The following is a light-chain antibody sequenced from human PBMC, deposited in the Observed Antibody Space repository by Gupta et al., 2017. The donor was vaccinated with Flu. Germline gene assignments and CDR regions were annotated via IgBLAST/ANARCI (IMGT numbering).Light chain of an antibody. J-gene: IGKJ1*01. CDR2: GAS. Sequence: DIQMTQSPSSLSASVGDRVTITCWTSQSIASDLNWYQQKPGKAPKLLIYGASSLESGVPSTFSGSGSGTDFTLTISSLQPEDVATYYCQQSHSTPLTFGQGTKVEI. CDR1: QSIASD. CDR3: QQSHSTPLT. V-gene: IGKV1-39*01.